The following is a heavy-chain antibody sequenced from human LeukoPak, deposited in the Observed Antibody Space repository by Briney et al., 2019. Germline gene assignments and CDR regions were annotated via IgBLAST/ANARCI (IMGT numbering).Heavy chain of an antibody. CDR3: ARIYQREGGPFDY. J-gene: IGHJ4*02. D-gene: IGHD2-2*01. CDR1: GGSISSGDYY. V-gene: IGHV4-30-4*01. CDR2: IYYSGST. Sequence: PSETLSLTCTVSGGSISSGDYYWSWIRQPPGKGLEWIGYIYYSGSTYYNPSLKSRVTISVDTSKNQFSLKLSSVTAADTAVYYCARIYQREGGPFDYWGQGTLVTVSS.